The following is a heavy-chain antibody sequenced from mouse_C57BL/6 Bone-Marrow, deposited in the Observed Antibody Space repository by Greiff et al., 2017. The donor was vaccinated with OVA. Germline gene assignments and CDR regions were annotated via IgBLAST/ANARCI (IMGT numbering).Heavy chain of an antibody. J-gene: IGHJ1*03. D-gene: IGHD2-14*01. V-gene: IGHV3-6*01. CDR3: AREGTSKRYWWYFDV. CDR1: GYSITSGYY. CDR2: ISYDGSN. Sequence: EVKLMESGPGLVKPSQSLSLTCSVTGYSITSGYYWNWIRQFPGNKLEWMGYISYDGSNNYNPSLKNRISITRDTSKNQFFLKLNSVTTEDTATYYCAREGTSKRYWWYFDVWGTGTTVTVSS.